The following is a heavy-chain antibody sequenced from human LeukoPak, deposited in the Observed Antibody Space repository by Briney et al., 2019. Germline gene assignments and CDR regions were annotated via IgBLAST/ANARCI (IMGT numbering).Heavy chain of an antibody. V-gene: IGHV3-30-3*01. CDR1: GFTFNSYA. CDR3: TSGRWQLLWSFSDY. D-gene: IGHD4-23*01. Sequence: HPGGSLRLSCVASGFTFNSYAMHWVRQAPGKGLEWVALISHDGSNKYYADSVKGRFIISRDNSKNTVYLQMNSLKGEDTAVYYCTSGRWQLLWSFSDYWGQGTLVTVTA. CDR2: ISHDGSNK. J-gene: IGHJ4*02.